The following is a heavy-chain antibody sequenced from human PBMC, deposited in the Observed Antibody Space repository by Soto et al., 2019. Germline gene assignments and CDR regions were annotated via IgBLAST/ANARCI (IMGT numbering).Heavy chain of an antibody. D-gene: IGHD3-22*01. Sequence: SETLSLTCTVSGGSISSYYWSWIRQPPGKGLEWIGYIYYSGSTNYNPSLKSRVTISVDTSKNQFSLKLSSVTAADTAVYYCARRFAAWVSSSGYYVDWFDPWGQGTLVTVS. J-gene: IGHJ5*02. V-gene: IGHV4-59*08. CDR2: IYYSGST. CDR3: ARRFAAWVSSSGYYVDWFDP. CDR1: GGSISSYY.